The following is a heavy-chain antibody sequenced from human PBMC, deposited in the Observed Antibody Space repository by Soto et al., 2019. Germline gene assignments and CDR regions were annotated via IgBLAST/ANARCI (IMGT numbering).Heavy chain of an antibody. CDR2: IWNDSSNK. CDR1: GFSFSSHG. CDR3: ATSNWNFFDY. D-gene: IGHD1-20*01. V-gene: IGHV3-33*03. Sequence: GGSLRLSCAASGFSFSSHGMHWVRQAPGKGLEWVAVIWNDSSNKLYPDSVRGRFTVSRDNSESTLFLQMNSLRAEDTAVYYCATSNWNFFDYWGQGALVTVSS. J-gene: IGHJ4*02.